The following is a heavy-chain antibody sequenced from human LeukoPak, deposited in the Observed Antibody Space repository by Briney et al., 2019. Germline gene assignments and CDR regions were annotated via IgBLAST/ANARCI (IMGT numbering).Heavy chain of an antibody. Sequence: SVKVSCKASGGTFSSYAISWVRQAPGQGLEWMGRIIPILGMANYAQKFQGRVTITADKSTSTAYMELSSLRSEDTAVYYCTRPRGSGSYSTDVWGQGTTVTVSS. CDR1: GGTFSSYA. CDR3: TRPRGSGSYSTDV. D-gene: IGHD3-10*01. CDR2: IIPILGMA. V-gene: IGHV1-69*04. J-gene: IGHJ6*02.